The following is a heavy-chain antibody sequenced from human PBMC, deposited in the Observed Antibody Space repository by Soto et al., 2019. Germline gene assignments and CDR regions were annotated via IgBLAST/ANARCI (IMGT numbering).Heavy chain of an antibody. D-gene: IGHD2-21*02. CDR1: GYTFTGYG. Sequence: QAQLVQSGAEVKEHGASVKVSCKASGYTFTGYGITWVRQAPGQGLEWMGWASPLSATTNYAPKFQGRVTMTTDTSTNMAYMELRSLRSDDTAVYYCARGGTAEADFWGQGTLVTFSS. CDR2: ASPLSATT. V-gene: IGHV1-18*01. J-gene: IGHJ4*02. CDR3: ARGGTAEADF.